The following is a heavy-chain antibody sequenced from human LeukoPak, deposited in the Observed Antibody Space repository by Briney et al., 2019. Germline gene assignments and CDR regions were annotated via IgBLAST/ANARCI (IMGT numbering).Heavy chain of an antibody. CDR1: GFTVSSNY. CDR3: ARENSF. J-gene: IGHJ4*02. V-gene: IGHV3-66*02. Sequence: GGSLRLSCAASGFTVSSNYMSWVRQAPGKGLEWVSVIYSGASTYYADSVKGRFTISRDNSKKTLYLQMNSRRAEDTAVYYCARENSFWGQGTLVSVSS. CDR2: IYSGAST. D-gene: IGHD4-23*01.